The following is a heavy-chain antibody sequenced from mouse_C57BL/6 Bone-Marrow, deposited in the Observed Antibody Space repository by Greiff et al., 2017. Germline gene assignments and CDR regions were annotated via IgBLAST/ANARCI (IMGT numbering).Heavy chain of an antibody. D-gene: IGHD1-1*01. CDR2: IYTGDGDP. CDR3: ARGTTIVATDWYFDV. CDR1: GYAFSSYW. Sequence: QVQLQQSGAELVKPGASVKISCKASGYAFSSYWMNWVKQRPGKGLEWIGQIYTGDGDPNYNGKFKGKAPLTADNSSRTSYMPLSRLTSEDSAVYFCARGTTIVATDWYFDVWCTGTTVTVDS. V-gene: IGHV1-80*01. J-gene: IGHJ1*03.